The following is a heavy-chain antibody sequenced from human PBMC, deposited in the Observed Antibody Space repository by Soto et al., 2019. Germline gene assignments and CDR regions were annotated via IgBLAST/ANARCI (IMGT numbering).Heavy chain of an antibody. D-gene: IGHD2-8*01. V-gene: IGHV4-4*02. Sequence: SETLSLTCFVSGDSINNTYWWSRVRQAPEKGLEWIVEIYHAGGRSVVPFHKHRIIRLVATSKNQSSLKLSSVTAADTAVYYCARAVYCTTANWWGDFNYFNVDVWGQGTAVTDS. CDR1: GDSINNTYW. CDR3: ARAVYCTTANWWGDFNYFNVDV. J-gene: IGHJ6*02. CDR2: IYHAGGR.